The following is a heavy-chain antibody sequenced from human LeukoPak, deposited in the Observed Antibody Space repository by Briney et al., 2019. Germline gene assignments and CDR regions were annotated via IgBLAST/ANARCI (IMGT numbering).Heavy chain of an antibody. D-gene: IGHD2-15*01. CDR3: ARELGSGLYYFDY. J-gene: IGHJ4*02. CDR2: ISYDGSNK. CDR1: GFTFSSYA. V-gene: IGHV3-30*01. Sequence: GRSLRLSCAASGFTFSSYAMHWVRQAPGKGLEWVAVISYDGSNKYYADSVKGRFTISRDNSKNTLYLQMNSLRAEDTAVYYCARELGSGLYYFDYWGQGTLVTVSS.